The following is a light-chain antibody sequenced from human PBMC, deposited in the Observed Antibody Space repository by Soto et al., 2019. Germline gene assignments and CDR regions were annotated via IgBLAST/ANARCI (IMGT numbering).Light chain of an antibody. Sequence: QSVLTQPASVSGSPGQSITISCTGTSSDVGGYNYVSWYQQHPGKAPKLMIYDVSNRPSGVSNRFSGSKSGNTASLTISGLQADDEADFFCSSYTSRSTYGVRTWTKVTVL. J-gene: IGLJ1*01. CDR1: SSDVGGYNY. CDR3: SSYTSRSTYG. CDR2: DVS. V-gene: IGLV2-14*01.